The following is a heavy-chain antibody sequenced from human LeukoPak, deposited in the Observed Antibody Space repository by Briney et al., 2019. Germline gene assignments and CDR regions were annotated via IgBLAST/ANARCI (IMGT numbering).Heavy chain of an antibody. V-gene: IGHV3-48*03. D-gene: IGHD3-10*01. CDR1: GFTFSSYE. CDR2: ISSSGSTI. CDR3: ARDHLRDYGSGTYYMDV. J-gene: IGHJ6*03. Sequence: GGSLRLSCAASGFTFSSYEMNWVRQAPGKGLEWVSYISSSGSTIYYADSVKGRFTISRDNAKNSLYLQMNSLRAEDTAVYYCARDHLRDYGSGTYYMDVWGKGTTVTISS.